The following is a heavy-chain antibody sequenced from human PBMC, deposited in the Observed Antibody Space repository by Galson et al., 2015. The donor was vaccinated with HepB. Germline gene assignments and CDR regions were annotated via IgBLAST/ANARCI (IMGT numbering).Heavy chain of an antibody. CDR2: LSSSSSNV. V-gene: IGHV3-21*01. D-gene: IGHD3-22*01. Sequence: SLRLPSAAPGFTFSSYAMNWVRQTPGKGLEWVSSLSSSSSNVYYADSVKGRFTISRDNAKNLLYLQMNRLRAEDTAVYYCARDWDEVVIFDYWGQGTLVTVSS. J-gene: IGHJ4*02. CDR3: ARDWDEVVIFDY. CDR1: GFTFSSYA.